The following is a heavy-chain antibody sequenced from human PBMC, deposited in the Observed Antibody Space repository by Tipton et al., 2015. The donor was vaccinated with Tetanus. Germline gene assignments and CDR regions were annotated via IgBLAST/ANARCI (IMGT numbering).Heavy chain of an antibody. V-gene: IGHV3-23*01. CDR3: ARLQLPQDYYGMDV. D-gene: IGHD2-2*01. J-gene: IGHJ6*02. CDR1: GFTFSSYA. Sequence: SLRLSCAASGFTFSSYAMSWVRQAPGKGLEWVSAISGSGGSTYYADSVKGRFTISRDNSKNTLYLQMNSLRAEDTAVYYCARLQLPQDYYGMDVWGQGTTVTVSS. CDR2: ISGSGGST.